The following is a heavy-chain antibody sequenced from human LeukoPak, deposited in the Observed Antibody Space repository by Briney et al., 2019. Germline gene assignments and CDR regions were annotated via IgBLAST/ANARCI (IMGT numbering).Heavy chain of an antibody. CDR2: IYTSGST. D-gene: IGHD1-26*01. CDR1: GGSISSYY. Sequence: SETLSLTCTVSGGSISSYYWSWIRQPAGKGLESIGRIYTSGSTNYKASLKSRVSMSVDTSKNQFSLKLSSVTAADTAVFYCARENSGSYREFDYWGQGTLVTVSS. J-gene: IGHJ4*02. V-gene: IGHV4-4*07. CDR3: ARENSGSYREFDY.